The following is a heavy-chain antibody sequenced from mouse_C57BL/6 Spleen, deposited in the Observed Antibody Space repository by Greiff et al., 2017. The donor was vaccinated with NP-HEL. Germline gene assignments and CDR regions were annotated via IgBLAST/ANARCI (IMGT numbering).Heavy chain of an antibody. J-gene: IGHJ3*01. V-gene: IGHV3-5*01. CDR2: IYYSGTI. CDR3: ARDKGETYYPFAY. D-gene: IGHD2-10*01. Sequence: EVKLMESGPGLVKPSQTVFLTCTVTGISITTGNYRWSWIRQFPGNKLEWIGYIYYSGTITYNPSLTSRTTITRDTPKNQFFLEMNSLTAEDTATYYCARDKGETYYPFAYWGQGTLVTVSA. CDR1: GISITTGNYR.